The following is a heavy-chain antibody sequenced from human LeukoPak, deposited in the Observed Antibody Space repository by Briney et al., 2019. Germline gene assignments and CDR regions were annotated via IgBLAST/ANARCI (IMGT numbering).Heavy chain of an antibody. V-gene: IGHV1-2*02. CDR1: GYTFTGYY. J-gene: IGHJ4*02. CDR2: INPNSGGT. Sequence: ASVKVSCKASGYTFTGYYMHWVRQAPGQGLEWMGWINPNSGGTNYAQKFQGRVTMTRDTSISTAYMELSRLRSDDTAVYYCAREPSRIAARLERDYWGQGTLVTVSS. D-gene: IGHD6-6*01. CDR3: AREPSRIAARLERDY.